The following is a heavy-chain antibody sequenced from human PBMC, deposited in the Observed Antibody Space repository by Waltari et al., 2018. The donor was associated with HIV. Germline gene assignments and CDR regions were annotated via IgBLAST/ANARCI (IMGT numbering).Heavy chain of an antibody. CDR3: ARDRLGGGQQLKGGFDP. D-gene: IGHD6-13*01. V-gene: IGHV1-69*01. Sequence: QVQLVQSGAEVKKPGSSVKVSCKASGGTFSSYAISWVRQAPGQGLEWMGGITPIFGTANYAQKVQGRVTITADESTSTASRELSSLGSGDTAMYYGARDRLGGGQQLKGGFDPWGQGTLVTVSS. CDR2: ITPIFGTA. CDR1: GGTFSSYA. J-gene: IGHJ5*02.